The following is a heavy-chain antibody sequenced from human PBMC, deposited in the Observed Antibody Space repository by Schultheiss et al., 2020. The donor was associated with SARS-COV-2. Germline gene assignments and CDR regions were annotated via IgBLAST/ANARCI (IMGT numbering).Heavy chain of an antibody. Sequence: GGSLRLSCKGSGYSFTSYWIGWVRQMPGKGLEWMGRIDPTDFETNYSPSFQGHVTISSDRAINTAYLQWTTLEASDTAIYYCTRMGVWGQGTAVTVSS. J-gene: IGHJ6*02. CDR2: IDPTDFET. CDR1: GYSFTSYW. V-gene: IGHV5-10-1*01. CDR3: TRMGV. D-gene: IGHD1-26*01.